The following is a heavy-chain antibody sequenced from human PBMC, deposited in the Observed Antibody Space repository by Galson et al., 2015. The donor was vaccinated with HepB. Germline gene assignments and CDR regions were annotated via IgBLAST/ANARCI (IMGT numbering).Heavy chain of an antibody. CDR1: GYTFINYG. J-gene: IGHJ4*02. Sequence: SVKVSCKASGYTFINYGISWVRQAPGQGLEWMGWISPYSGNANYAQKVQGRVTMTTDTSTSTAYMELRSLRSDDTAVYYCARDFSIAVCYGGYWGQGTLVTVSS. CDR2: ISPYSGNA. CDR3: ARDFSIAVCYGGY. D-gene: IGHD6-19*01. V-gene: IGHV1-18*01.